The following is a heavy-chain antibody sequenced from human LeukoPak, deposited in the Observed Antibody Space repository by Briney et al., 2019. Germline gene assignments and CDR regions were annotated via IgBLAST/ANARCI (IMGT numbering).Heavy chain of an antibody. Sequence: GESLKIPCKGSGYSFTSYWIGWVRQMPGKGLEWMGIIYPGDSDTRYSPSFQGQVTISADKSISTAYLQWSSLKASDTAMYYCARSTIPYYGSGSYYNNWFDPWGQGTLVTVSS. CDR2: IYPGDSDT. J-gene: IGHJ5*02. D-gene: IGHD3-10*01. CDR3: ARSTIPYYGSGSYYNNWFDP. CDR1: GYSFTSYW. V-gene: IGHV5-51*01.